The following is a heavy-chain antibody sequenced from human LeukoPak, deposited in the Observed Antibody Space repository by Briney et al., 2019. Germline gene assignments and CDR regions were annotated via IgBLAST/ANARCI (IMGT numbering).Heavy chain of an antibody. Sequence: SQTLSLTCTFSGGSIRSGDYYWSWIRQPPGKGLEWIGTIYYSGSTYYNPSLKSLVTISIHTSKNQFSLNQNSVTPADAAVYYCARDLDTRYFDLWGRGTLVTVSS. CDR1: GGSIRSGDYY. J-gene: IGHJ2*01. D-gene: IGHD1-1*01. V-gene: IGHV4-30-4*01. CDR3: ARDLDTRYFDL. CDR2: IYYSGST.